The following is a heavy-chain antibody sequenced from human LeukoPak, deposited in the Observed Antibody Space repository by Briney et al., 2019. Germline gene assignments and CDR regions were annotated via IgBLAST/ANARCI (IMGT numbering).Heavy chain of an antibody. V-gene: IGHV3-48*03. D-gene: IGHD6-19*01. CDR2: ISPSDSTI. CDR3: ARQSSGWSYFDC. CDR1: GFNLRSYE. Sequence: GGSLRLSCAASGFNLRSYEMNWVRQTPGKGLEWVSYISPSDSTIYSADSVKGRFIISRDNAKNSLYLQMNSLRAEDTAVYSCARQSSGWSYFDCWGQGILVTVSS. J-gene: IGHJ4*02.